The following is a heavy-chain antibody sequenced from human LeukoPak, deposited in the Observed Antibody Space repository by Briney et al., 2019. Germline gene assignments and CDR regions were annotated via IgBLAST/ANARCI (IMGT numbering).Heavy chain of an antibody. D-gene: IGHD1-26*01. CDR3: ASSGSYRFDY. V-gene: IGHV3-74*01. Sequence: GGSLRLSYAVSGFTFSSSWMHWVRQAPGKGLVWVSHIKTDGSTTAYADSVKGRFTISRDNAKNTLYLQMNSLRAEDTGVYYCASSGSYRFDYWGQGTLVTVSS. CDR1: GFTFSSSW. CDR2: IKTDGSTT. J-gene: IGHJ4*02.